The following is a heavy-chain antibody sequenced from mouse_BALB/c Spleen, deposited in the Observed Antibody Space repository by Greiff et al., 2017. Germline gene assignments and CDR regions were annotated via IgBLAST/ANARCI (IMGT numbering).Heavy chain of an antibody. D-gene: IGHD2-2*01. Sequence: EVQVVESGGGLAKPGGSLKLSCAASGFTFSSYAMSWVRQTPEKRLEWVASISSGGSTYYPDSVKGRFTISRDNARNILYLQMSSLRSEDTAMYYCARAYGYDTWFAYWGQGTLVTVSA. J-gene: IGHJ3*01. CDR2: ISSGGST. CDR1: GFTFSSYA. CDR3: ARAYGYDTWFAY. V-gene: IGHV5-6-5*01.